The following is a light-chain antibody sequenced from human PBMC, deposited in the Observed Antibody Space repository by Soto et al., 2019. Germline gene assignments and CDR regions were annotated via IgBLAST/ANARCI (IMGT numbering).Light chain of an antibody. CDR3: QQTNSFPLT. CDR1: QGISSW. Sequence: DIQMTQSPSSVSSSVGDRFTITCRASQGISSWLAWYQQKPGKAPELLMFAASSLQSGVPSRFSGSGSGTEFILTISSVQPEDSATYYCQQTNSFPLTFGGGTKV. J-gene: IGKJ4*01. V-gene: IGKV1D-12*01. CDR2: AAS.